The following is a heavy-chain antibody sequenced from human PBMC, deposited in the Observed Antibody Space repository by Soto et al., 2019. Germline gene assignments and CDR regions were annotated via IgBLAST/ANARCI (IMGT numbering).Heavy chain of an antibody. D-gene: IGHD6-6*01. CDR3: ARQGKSLKYTSKGDWFDP. CDR1: GGSISSSSYY. V-gene: IGHV4-39*01. CDR2: IYYSGST. J-gene: IGHJ5*02. Sequence: SETLSLTCTVSGGSISSSSYYWGWIRQPPGRGLEWIGSIYYSGSTYYKSSLESRVTISVDTSKNQFSLKLSSVTAADTAVYYCARQGKSLKYTSKGDWFDPWGLGTLVTVSS.